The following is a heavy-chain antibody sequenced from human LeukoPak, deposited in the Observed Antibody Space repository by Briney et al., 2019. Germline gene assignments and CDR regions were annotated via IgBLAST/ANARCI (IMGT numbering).Heavy chain of an antibody. J-gene: IGHJ6*03. CDR1: GYTFTGYY. V-gene: IGHV1-8*03. D-gene: IGHD5-18*01. Sequence: GASVKVSCKASGYTFTGYYIHWVRQATGQGLEWMGWMNPNSGNTGYAQKFQGRVTITRNTSISTAYMELSSLRSEDTAVYYCARVNFGYSYGLYYYYYMDVWGKGTTVTVSS. CDR3: ARVNFGYSYGLYYYYYMDV. CDR2: MNPNSGNT.